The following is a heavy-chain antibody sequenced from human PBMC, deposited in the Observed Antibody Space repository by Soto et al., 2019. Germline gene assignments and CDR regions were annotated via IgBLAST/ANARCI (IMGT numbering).Heavy chain of an antibody. CDR3: ARVPYYYDSSGYYSADAFDI. Sequence: PSVKVSCKASGGTFSSYAISWVRQAPGQGLEWMGGIIPIFGTANYAQKFQGRVTITADKSTSTAYMELSSLRSEDTAVYYCARVPYYYDSSGYYSADAFDIWGQGTMVTVSS. CDR1: GGTFSSYA. CDR2: IIPIFGTA. D-gene: IGHD3-22*01. V-gene: IGHV1-69*06. J-gene: IGHJ3*02.